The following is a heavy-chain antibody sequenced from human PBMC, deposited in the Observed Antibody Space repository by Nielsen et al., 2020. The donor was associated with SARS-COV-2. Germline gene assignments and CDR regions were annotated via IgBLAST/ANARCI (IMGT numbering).Heavy chain of an antibody. V-gene: IGHV7-4-1*02. Sequence: ASVKVSCKASGYTFKDYDISWVRQAPGQGFEWMGWINTNTGKPTYAQGFTGRLVLSLDTSVSTAYLQISSLKAEDTATYYCARDGMNSGWYWGQGTLVTVSS. CDR1: GYTFKDYD. J-gene: IGHJ4*02. D-gene: IGHD6-19*01. CDR2: INTNTGKP. CDR3: ARDGMNSGWY.